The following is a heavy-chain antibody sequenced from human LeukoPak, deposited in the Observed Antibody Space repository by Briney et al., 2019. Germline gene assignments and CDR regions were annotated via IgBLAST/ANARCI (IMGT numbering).Heavy chain of an antibody. V-gene: IGHV4-38-2*02. D-gene: IGHD3-10*01. J-gene: IGHJ4*02. Sequence: SETLSLTCTVSGYSISSGYYWGWIRQPPGKGLEWIGSIYHSGSTYYNPSLKSRVTISVDTSKNQFSLKLSSVTAADTAVYYCARGGLGFGELLGFYWGQGTLVTVSS. CDR1: GYSISSGYY. CDR3: ARGGLGFGELLGFY. CDR2: IYHSGST.